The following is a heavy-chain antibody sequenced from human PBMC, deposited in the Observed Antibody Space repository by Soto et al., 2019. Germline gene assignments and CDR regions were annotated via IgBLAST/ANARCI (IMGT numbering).Heavy chain of an antibody. Sequence: PSETLSLTCTVSGGSISSYYWSWIRQPPGKGLEWIGYIYYSGSTNYNPSLKSRVTISVDTSKNQFSLKLSSVTAADTAVYYCARGGGYFDWLSLYYFDYWGQGTLVTVSS. CDR1: GGSISSYY. CDR3: ARGGGYFDWLSLYYFDY. CDR2: IYYSGST. D-gene: IGHD3-9*01. V-gene: IGHV4-59*01. J-gene: IGHJ4*02.